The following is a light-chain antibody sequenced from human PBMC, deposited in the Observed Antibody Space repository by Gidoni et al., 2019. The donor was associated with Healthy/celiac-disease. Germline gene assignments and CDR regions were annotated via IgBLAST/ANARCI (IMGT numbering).Light chain of an antibody. J-gene: IGKJ1*01. CDR3: QQYGSSPKT. CDR1: QSVSSSY. Sequence: ELVLTQSTGTLSLSPGERATLSCRASQSVSSSYLAVYQQNPGQAPRLLIYGASSRATGIPDRFSGSVSGTDFTLTISRLEPEDFAVYYCQQYGSSPKTVGQXTKVEIK. V-gene: IGKV3-20*01. CDR2: GAS.